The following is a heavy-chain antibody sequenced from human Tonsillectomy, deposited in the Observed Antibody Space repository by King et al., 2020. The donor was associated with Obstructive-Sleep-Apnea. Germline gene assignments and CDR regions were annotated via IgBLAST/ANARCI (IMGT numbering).Heavy chain of an antibody. V-gene: IGHV3-30-3*01. D-gene: IGHD6-13*01. J-gene: IGHJ6*02. Sequence: VQLVESGGGVVQPGRSLRLSCAASGFTFSTYAMHWVRQVPGKGLEWVAVISYDGSHKYYADSLKGRFTISRDNSKNTLYLQMNSLRPEDTAVYYCAGTAVDPYSSSGYYYYYGMDVWGQGTTVTVSS. CDR2: ISYDGSHK. CDR3: AGTAVDPYSSSGYYYYYGMDV. CDR1: GFTFSTYA.